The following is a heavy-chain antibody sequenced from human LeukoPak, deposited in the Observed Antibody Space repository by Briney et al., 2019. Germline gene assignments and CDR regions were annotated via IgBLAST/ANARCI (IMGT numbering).Heavy chain of an antibody. V-gene: IGHV3-7*01. J-gene: IGHJ4*02. CDR2: IKQDGSEK. Sequence: PGGSLRLSCAASGFTFSSYWMSWVRQAPGKGLEWVANIKQDGSEKYYVDSVKGRFTISGDNAKNSLYLQMNSLRAEDTAVYYCARRITMVRGVTPFDYWGQGTLVTVSS. CDR3: ARRITMVRGVTPFDY. D-gene: IGHD3-10*01. CDR1: GFTFSSYW.